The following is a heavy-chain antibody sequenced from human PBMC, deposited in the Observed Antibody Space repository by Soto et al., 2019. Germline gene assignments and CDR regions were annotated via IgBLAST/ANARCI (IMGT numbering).Heavy chain of an antibody. CDR3: AKDRRAGGNYGFYSDF. Sequence: EVQLLESGGGVVQPGGSLRLSCAASGFTFSSYGMTWVRQAPGKGLEWVAFSSATGAGTYYADSVKGRFTISRDNSKNTMYLQMTSLSADDTAVYYCAKDRRAGGNYGFYSDFWGQGALVIVSS. V-gene: IGHV3-23*01. CDR2: SSATGAGT. J-gene: IGHJ4*02. CDR1: GFTFSSYG. D-gene: IGHD1-7*01.